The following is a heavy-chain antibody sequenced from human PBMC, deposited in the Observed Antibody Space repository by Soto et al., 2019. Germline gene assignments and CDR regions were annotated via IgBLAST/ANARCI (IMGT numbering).Heavy chain of an antibody. D-gene: IGHD3-10*01. Sequence: QMMQSGAEVKKPGASVKVSCKTSGYTFTAYDIYWVRQAPGQGLEWMGWIRAYNGDTNYAQKFQTRVTMTTDKSTATADMDLRSLPSDDTAIYYCARAGAAPYYYYGLDVWGQGTTVTVSS. J-gene: IGHJ6*02. V-gene: IGHV1-18*01. CDR3: ARAGAAPYYYYGLDV. CDR2: IRAYNGDT. CDR1: GYTFTAYD.